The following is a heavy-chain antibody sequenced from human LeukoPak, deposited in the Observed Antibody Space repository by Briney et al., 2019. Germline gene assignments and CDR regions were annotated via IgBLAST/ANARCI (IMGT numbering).Heavy chain of an antibody. V-gene: IGHV3-30*02. CDR3: AKDGSAFREYYMDV. CDR1: GFTFTNYG. J-gene: IGHJ6*03. D-gene: IGHD5-12*01. CDR2: IRYDGSNK. Sequence: PGGSLRLSCAASGFTFTNYGMHRVRQAPGKGLEWVSFIRYDGSNKYYADSVKGRFTISRDTSKRMLYLQMSSLRAEDTAVYYCAKDGSAFREYYMDVWGKGTTVTVSS.